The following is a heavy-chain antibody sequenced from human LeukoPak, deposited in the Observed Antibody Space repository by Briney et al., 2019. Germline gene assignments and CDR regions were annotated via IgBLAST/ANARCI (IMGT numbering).Heavy chain of an antibody. Sequence: SETLSLTCSVSGGSISLSYYYWGWIRQPPEKALEWIGSVYYSGTTSYNPSLKSRVTISVDTSKNQFSLKLSSVTAADTAVYYCARCLIYYYYYMDVWGKGTTVTISS. V-gene: IGHV4-39*07. CDR1: GGSISLSYYY. J-gene: IGHJ6*03. CDR3: ARCLIYYYYYMDV. CDR2: VYYSGTT. D-gene: IGHD3-16*01.